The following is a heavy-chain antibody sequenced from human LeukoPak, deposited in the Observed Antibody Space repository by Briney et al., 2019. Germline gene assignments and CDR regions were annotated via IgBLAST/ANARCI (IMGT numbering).Heavy chain of an antibody. V-gene: IGHV4-59*08. D-gene: IGHD7-27*01. CDR3: ARRWGKNWFDP. J-gene: IGHJ5*02. CDR2: IYYSGST. CDR1: GGSISSYY. Sequence: SETLSLTCTVSGGSISSYYWSWIRQPPGKGLEWIGYIYYSGSTNYNPSLKGRVTISVDTSKNQFSLKLSSVTAADTAVYYCARRWGKNWFDPWGQGTLVTVSS.